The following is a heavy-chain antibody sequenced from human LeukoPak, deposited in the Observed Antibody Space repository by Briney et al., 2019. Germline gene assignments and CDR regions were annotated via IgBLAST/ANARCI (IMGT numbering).Heavy chain of an antibody. CDR3: AKGYDFWSGYFDY. CDR2: ISGSGGST. CDR1: GFTFSSYA. V-gene: IGHV3-23*01. Sequence: GGSLRLSCAAPGFTFSSYAMSWVRQAPGKGLEWVSAISGSGGSTYYADSVKGRFTISRDNSKNTLYLQMNSLRAEDTAVYYCAKGYDFWSGYFDYWGQGTLVTVSS. D-gene: IGHD3-3*01. J-gene: IGHJ4*02.